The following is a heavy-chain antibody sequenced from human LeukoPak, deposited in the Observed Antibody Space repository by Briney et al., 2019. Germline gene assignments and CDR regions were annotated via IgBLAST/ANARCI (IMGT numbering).Heavy chain of an antibody. V-gene: IGHV5-51*01. Sequence: GESLKISCNGSGYSFTSYWIGWVRQMPGKGQEWMGIIYPGDSDTRYSPSFQGPVTISADKSISTAYLQWSSLKASDTAMYYCARLYGYSSSGRLNWFDPWGQGTLVTVSS. CDR1: GYSFTSYW. J-gene: IGHJ5*02. CDR2: IYPGDSDT. CDR3: ARLYGYSSSGRLNWFDP. D-gene: IGHD6-13*01.